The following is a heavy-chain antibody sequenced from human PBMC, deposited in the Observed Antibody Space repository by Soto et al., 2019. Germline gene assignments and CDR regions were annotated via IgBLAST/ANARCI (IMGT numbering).Heavy chain of an antibody. J-gene: IGHJ4*02. CDR3: ARDGTLYDSSAYYYLY. D-gene: IGHD3-22*01. Sequence: SVKVSCKASGGTFSSYAVSWVRQAPGQGLEWMGGIIPMFGTPNYAQKFQGRVTITADESTSTAYMELSSLRSEDTAMYYCARDGTLYDSSAYYYLYWGQGTLVTV. CDR2: IIPMFGTP. V-gene: IGHV1-69*13. CDR1: GGTFSSYA.